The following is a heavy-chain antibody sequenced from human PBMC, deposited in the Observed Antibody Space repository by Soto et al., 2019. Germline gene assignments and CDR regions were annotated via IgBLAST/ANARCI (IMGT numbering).Heavy chain of an antibody. V-gene: IGHV3-33*01. CDR3: ARDLGGGTEKYNWFDP. J-gene: IGHJ5*02. Sequence: GGSLRLSCAASGFTFSSYGMHWVRQAPGKGLEWVAVIWYDGSNKYYADSVKGRFTISRDNSKNTLYLQMNSLRAEDTAVYYCARDLGGGTEKYNWFDPWGQGTLVTVSS. CDR2: IWYDGSNK. D-gene: IGHD2-15*01. CDR1: GFTFSSYG.